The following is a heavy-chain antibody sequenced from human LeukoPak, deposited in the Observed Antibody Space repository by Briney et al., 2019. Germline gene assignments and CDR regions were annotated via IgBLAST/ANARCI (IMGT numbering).Heavy chain of an antibody. CDR1: GFTFRSYS. J-gene: IGHJ4*02. CDR2: ISSSSTYT. V-gene: IGHV3-21*01. D-gene: IGHD6-13*01. Sequence: GGSLRLSCVASGFTFRSYSMIWVRQAPGKGLEWFSSISSSSTYTYHADSVKGRFTISRDNAKNSLYLQMNSLRVEDTAVYYCAREGGQQLGLYCFDYWGQGTLVTVSS. CDR3: AREGGQQLGLYCFDY.